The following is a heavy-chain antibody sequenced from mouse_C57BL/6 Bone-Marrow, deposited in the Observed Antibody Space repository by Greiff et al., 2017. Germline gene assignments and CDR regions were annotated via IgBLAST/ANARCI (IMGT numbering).Heavy chain of an antibody. Sequence: VQLQQSGAELARPGASVKLSCKASGYTFTSYGISWVKQRTGQGLEWIGEIYPRSGNTYYNEKFKGKATLTADKSSSTAYMELRSLTSEDSAVYFCARSSYDYDGGGYCYAMDYWGQGTTVTVSS. CDR3: ARSSYDYDGGGYCYAMDY. J-gene: IGHJ4*01. CDR1: GYTFTSYG. CDR2: IYPRSGNT. D-gene: IGHD2-4*01. V-gene: IGHV1-81*01.